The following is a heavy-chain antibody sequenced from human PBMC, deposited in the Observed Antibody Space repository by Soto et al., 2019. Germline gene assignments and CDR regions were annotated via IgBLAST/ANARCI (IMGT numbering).Heavy chain of an antibody. CDR1: GFSFSSLP. V-gene: IGHV3-23*01. D-gene: IGHD3-16*01. CDR3: AKEGGGLTPRVDN. Sequence: EVQLLESGGGLVQPGGSLRLSCAASGFSFSSLPMSWVRQAPGKGLEWVSAISGSGDRTWYGDSVKGRFIISRDNSKNTLYLQMSSLRAEDTALYYCAKEGGGLTPRVDNWGQGTLVTVSS. J-gene: IGHJ4*02. CDR2: ISGSGDRT.